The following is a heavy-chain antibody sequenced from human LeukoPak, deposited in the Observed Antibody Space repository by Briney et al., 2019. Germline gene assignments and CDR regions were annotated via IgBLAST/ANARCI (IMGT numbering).Heavy chain of an antibody. CDR1: GFTFSSYD. CDR2: IGTAGDT. J-gene: IGHJ4*02. D-gene: IGHD6-19*01. V-gene: IGHV3-13*01. CDR3: ARDRRAVAGTLFDY. Sequence: GRSLRLSCAASGFTFSSYDMHWVRQATGKGLEWVSAIGTAGDTYYPGSVKGRFTISRENAKNSLYLQMNSLRAGDTAVYYCARDRRAVAGTLFDYWGQGTLVTVSS.